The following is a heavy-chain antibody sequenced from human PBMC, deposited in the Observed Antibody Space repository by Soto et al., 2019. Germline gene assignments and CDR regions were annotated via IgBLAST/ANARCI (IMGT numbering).Heavy chain of an antibody. CDR3: ARDTGGSYDY. D-gene: IGHD1-26*01. CDR2: TRNKANSYAT. J-gene: IGHJ4*02. Sequence: EVQLVESGGGLVQPGGSLRLSCAASGFTFSDYYMDWVRQVPGKGLEWVGRTRNKANSYATEYAPSVKGRFTISRHDLEDSMYMQMNSLKTEDTAVYYYARDTGGSYDYWGQGALVTVSS. V-gene: IGHV3-72*01. CDR1: GFTFSDYY.